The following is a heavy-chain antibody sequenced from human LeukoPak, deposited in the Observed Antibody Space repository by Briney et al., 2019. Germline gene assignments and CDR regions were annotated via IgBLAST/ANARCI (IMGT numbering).Heavy chain of an antibody. CDR1: SGSISGYY. Sequence: SETLSLTCAVYSGSISGYYWGWIRQSPGSGLEWIGQIDYSGSTNYNPSLKSRVTISVDTSKNQFSLKLNSVTAADTAVYFCALDISNYYFRGMNVWGQGTTVTVSS. CDR3: ALDISNYYFRGMNV. J-gene: IGHJ6*02. CDR2: IDYSGST. V-gene: IGHV4-34*01. D-gene: IGHD3-9*01.